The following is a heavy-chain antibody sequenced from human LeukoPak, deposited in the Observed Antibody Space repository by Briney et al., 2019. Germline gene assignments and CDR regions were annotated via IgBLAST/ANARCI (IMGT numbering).Heavy chain of an antibody. CDR1: GGSISSYY. J-gene: IGHJ6*03. D-gene: IGHD3-10*01. Sequence: PSETLSLTCTVSGGSISSYYWSWIRQPAGKGLEWIGRIYTSGSTNYNPSLKSRVTMSVDTSKNQFSLKLSSVTAADTAVYYCARSGRGVDSFYFYMDVWGKGTTVTVSS. CDR3: ARSGRGVDSFYFYMDV. CDR2: IYTSGST. V-gene: IGHV4-4*07.